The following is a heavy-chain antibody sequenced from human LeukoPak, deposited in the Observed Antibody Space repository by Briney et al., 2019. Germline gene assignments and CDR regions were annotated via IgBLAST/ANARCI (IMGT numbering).Heavy chain of an antibody. CDR1: GGSFSGYY. CDR2: INHGGST. D-gene: IGHD6-6*01. CDR3: ARVECSSSYSSNNNWFDP. Sequence: SETLSLTCAVYGGSFSGYYWSWIRQPPGKGLEWIGEINHGGSTNYNPSLKSRVTISVDTSKNQFSLKLSSVTAADTAVYYCARVECSSSYSSNNNWFDPWGQGTLVTVSS. J-gene: IGHJ5*02. V-gene: IGHV4-34*01.